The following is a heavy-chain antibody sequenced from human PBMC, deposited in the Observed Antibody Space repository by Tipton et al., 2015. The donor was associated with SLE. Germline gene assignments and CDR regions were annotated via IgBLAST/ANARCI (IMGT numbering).Heavy chain of an antibody. D-gene: IGHD3-22*01. J-gene: IGHJ5*02. CDR3: ARDSSGGYNWFDP. V-gene: IGHV4-34*01. CDR1: GGSFSGNY. CDR2: INHRGGT. Sequence: TLSLTCAVFGGSFSGNYWIWIRQTPGKGLEWIGEINHRGGTNLNPSLESRVSVSKDTSKNQFSLKLSSVTAADTAVYYCARDSSGGYNWFDPWGQGTLVTVSS.